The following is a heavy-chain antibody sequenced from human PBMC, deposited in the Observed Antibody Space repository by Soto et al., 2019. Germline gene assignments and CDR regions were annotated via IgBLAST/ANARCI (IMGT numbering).Heavy chain of an antibody. Sequence: EVQLVESGGGLVQPGGSLKLSCAASGFTFSGSAMHWVRQASGKGLEWVGRIRSKANSYETAYAASVKGRFTISRDDSKNTAYLQMNSLKTEDTAVYYCTRHLSSSWEYNWFDPWGQGTLVTVSS. CDR2: IRSKANSYET. CDR3: TRHLSSSWEYNWFDP. D-gene: IGHD6-13*01. CDR1: GFTFSGSA. V-gene: IGHV3-73*01. J-gene: IGHJ5*02.